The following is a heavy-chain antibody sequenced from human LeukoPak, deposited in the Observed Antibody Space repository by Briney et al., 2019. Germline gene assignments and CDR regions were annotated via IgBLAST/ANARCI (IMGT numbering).Heavy chain of an antibody. CDR3: ARVNINNWHSCDY. J-gene: IGHJ4*02. Sequence: SETLSLTCAVSGGSISSNNWWGWVRQPPGKGLEWIGVIYHSGSPNYNPSLKSRVTISVDKSRNHFSLNLSSVTAADTAVYYCARVNINNWHSCDYWGQGTLVTVSS. CDR2: IYHSGSP. CDR1: GGSISSNNW. D-gene: IGHD1-1*01. V-gene: IGHV4-4*02.